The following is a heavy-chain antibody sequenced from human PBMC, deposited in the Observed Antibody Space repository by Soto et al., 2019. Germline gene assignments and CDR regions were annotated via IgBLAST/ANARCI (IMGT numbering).Heavy chain of an antibody. CDR2: INPSPGST. V-gene: IGHV1-46*01. J-gene: IGHJ6*02. CDR1: GYTFGSHY. CDR3: PGSHCPTASPFAPYFYTMDG. Sequence: ASIQVSCTPSGYTFGSHYVHWVRQAPGQALEWMGIINPSPGSTSYAEKFQGRVTMTRDTSTSTVYMEMSSLRSEDTATYYCPGSHCPTASPFAPYFYTMDGWGQ. D-gene: IGHD2-8*01.